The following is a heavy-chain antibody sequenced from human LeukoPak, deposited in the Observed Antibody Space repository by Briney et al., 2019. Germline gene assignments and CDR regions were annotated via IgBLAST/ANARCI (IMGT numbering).Heavy chain of an antibody. J-gene: IGHJ6*02. CDR3: ARDSPSFIRYYYYGMDV. CDR2: IKQDGSEK. CDR1: GLTFSSYW. Sequence: GGSLRLSCAASGLTFSSYWMSWVRQAPGKGLEWVANIKQDGSEKYYVDSVKGRFTISRDNAKNSLYLQMNSLRAEDTAVYYCARDSPSFIRYYYYGMDVWGQGTTVTVSS. V-gene: IGHV3-7*03. D-gene: IGHD3-10*01.